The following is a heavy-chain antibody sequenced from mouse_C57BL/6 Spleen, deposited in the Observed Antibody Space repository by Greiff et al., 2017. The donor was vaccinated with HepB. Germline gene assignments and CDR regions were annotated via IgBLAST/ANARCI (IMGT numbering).Heavy chain of an antibody. J-gene: IGHJ4*01. V-gene: IGHV1-62-2*01. D-gene: IGHD1-1*01. Sequence: VQLQQSGAELVKPGASVKLSCKASGYTFTEYTIHWVKQRSGQGLEWIGWFYPGSGSIKYNEKFKDKATLTADKSSSTVYMELSRLTSEDSAVYCCARHEYRILDYCGSSYYAMDYWGQGTSVTVSS. CDR2: FYPGSGSI. CDR1: GYTFTEYT. CDR3: ARHEYRILDYCGSSYYAMDY.